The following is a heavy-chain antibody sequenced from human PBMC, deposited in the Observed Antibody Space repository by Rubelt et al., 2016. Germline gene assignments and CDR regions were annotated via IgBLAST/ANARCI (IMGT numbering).Heavy chain of an antibody. Sequence: RGWIGYIYYSGSTNYNPSLKSRVTISVDTSKNQFSLKLSSVTAADTAVYYCASWGSEPRGGFNYYYGMDVWGQGTTVTVSS. CDR3: ASWGSEPRGGFNYYYGMDV. CDR2: IYYSGST. J-gene: IGHJ6*02. V-gene: IGHV4-59*08. D-gene: IGHD3-16*01.